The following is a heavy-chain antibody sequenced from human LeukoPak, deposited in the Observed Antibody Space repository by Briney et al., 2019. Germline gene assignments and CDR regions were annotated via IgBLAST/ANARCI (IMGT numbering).Heavy chain of an antibody. D-gene: IGHD2-15*01. Sequence: PSETLSLTCAVYGGSFSGYYWSWIRQPPGKGLEWIGESNHSGSTNYNPSLKSRVTISVDTSKNQFSLKLSSVTAADTAVYYCARGSVVVVVAALYYGMDVWGKGTTVTVSS. CDR2: SNHSGST. V-gene: IGHV4-34*01. CDR3: ARGSVVVVVAALYYGMDV. J-gene: IGHJ6*04. CDR1: GGSFSGYY.